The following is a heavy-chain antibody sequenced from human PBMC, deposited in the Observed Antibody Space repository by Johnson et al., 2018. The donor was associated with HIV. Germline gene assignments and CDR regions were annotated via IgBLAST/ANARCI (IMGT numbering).Heavy chain of an antibody. CDR3: AREFLPYGSGSYYSYGAFDI. CDR2: INWNGGST. CDR1: GFTFDDYG. D-gene: IGHD3-10*01. Sequence: VQLVESGGGVVRPGGSLRLSCAASGFTFDDYGMSWVRQAPGKGLEWVSGINWNGGSTYYADSVKGRFTISRDNSKNTLYLQMNSLRAEDTAVYYCAREFLPYGSGSYYSYGAFDIWGQGTMVTVSS. V-gene: IGHV3-20*04. J-gene: IGHJ3*02.